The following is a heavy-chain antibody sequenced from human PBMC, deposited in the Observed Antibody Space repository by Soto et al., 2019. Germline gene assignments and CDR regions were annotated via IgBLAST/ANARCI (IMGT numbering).Heavy chain of an antibody. CDR3: ARDTGLRSSGWSYYFDF. CDR1: GFTLSSYS. V-gene: IGHV3-48*02. Sequence: EVQLVESGGGLVQPGGSLRLSCAASGFTLSSYSMHWVRQAPGKGVEWVSYISVSGGTIYYADSVKGRFTISRDNAKNSLSVQMNSLRDEDTAVYFCARDTGLRSSGWSYYFDFWGQGTLVTVSS. J-gene: IGHJ4*02. D-gene: IGHD6-19*01. CDR2: ISVSGGTI.